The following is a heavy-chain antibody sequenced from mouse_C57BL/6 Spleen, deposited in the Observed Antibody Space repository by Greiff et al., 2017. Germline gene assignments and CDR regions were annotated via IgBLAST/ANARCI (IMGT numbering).Heavy chain of an antibody. J-gene: IGHJ3*01. D-gene: IGHD2-2*01. Sequence: VQLQQSGAELVKPGASVKLSCKASGYTFTSYWMHWVKQRPGQGLEWIGMIHPNSGSTNYNEKFKSKATLTVDKSSSTAYMQLSSLTSEDSAVYYCARKGGDDSSWFAYWGQGTLVTVSA. V-gene: IGHV1-64*01. CDR2: IHPNSGST. CDR1: GYTFTSYW. CDR3: ARKGGDDSSWFAY.